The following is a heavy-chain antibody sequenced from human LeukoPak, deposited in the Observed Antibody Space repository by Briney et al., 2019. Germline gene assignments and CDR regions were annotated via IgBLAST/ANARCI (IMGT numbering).Heavy chain of an antibody. J-gene: IGHJ4*02. CDR2: IKAAGSEK. Sequence: SWVRQTPGKGLEWVASIKAAGSEKFHVDSVKGRFTISRDDAKNSLYLQMNSLRVEDAALYYCVRDSDRRSDCWGQGTLVTVSS. V-gene: IGHV3-7*03. D-gene: IGHD3-22*01. CDR3: VRDSDRRSDC.